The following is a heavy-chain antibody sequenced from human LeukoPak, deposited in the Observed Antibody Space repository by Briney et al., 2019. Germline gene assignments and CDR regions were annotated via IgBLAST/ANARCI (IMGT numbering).Heavy chain of an antibody. D-gene: IGHD3-22*01. CDR2: IYYSGST. Sequence: PSETLSLTCTVSGGSVSSYSWNWIRQPPGKGLEWIGYIYYSGSTNYNPSLKSRVTISVDTSKNQFSLKLSSVTAADTAVYYCASSGYYPDAFDIWGQGTMVTVSS. V-gene: IGHV4-59*02. CDR3: ASSGYYPDAFDI. CDR1: GGSVSSYS. J-gene: IGHJ3*02.